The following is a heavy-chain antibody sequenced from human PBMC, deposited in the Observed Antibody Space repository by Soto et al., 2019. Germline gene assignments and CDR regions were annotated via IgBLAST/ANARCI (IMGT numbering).Heavy chain of an antibody. CDR3: ARLYHRSGGSCYYFDY. V-gene: IGHV5-51*01. J-gene: IGHJ4*02. D-gene: IGHD2-15*01. CDR1: GYSFTSYW. Sequence: GESLKISCKGSGYSFTSYWIGWVRQMPGKGLEWMGIIYPGDSDTRYSPSFQGQVTISADKSISTAYLQWSSLKASDTAMYYCARLYHRSGGSCYYFDYWGQGTLVTVSS. CDR2: IYPGDSDT.